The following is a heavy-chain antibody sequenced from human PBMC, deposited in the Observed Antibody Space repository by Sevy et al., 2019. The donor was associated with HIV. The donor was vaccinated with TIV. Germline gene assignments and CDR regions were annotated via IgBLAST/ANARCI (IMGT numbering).Heavy chain of an antibody. CDR2: IKSDGTTA. CDR3: ASDTGYCTSTSCYTGYAFDI. D-gene: IGHD2-2*02. V-gene: IGHV3-74*01. CDR1: GFTFNIYW. J-gene: IGHJ3*02. Sequence: GGSLRRSCAASGFTFNIYWMHWVRQAPGKGLVWVSRIKSDGTTATYADSVKSRFTLSRDNAKNTLDLQMNSLRTDETAVYYCASDTGYCTSTSCYTGYAFDIWGQGTMVTVSS.